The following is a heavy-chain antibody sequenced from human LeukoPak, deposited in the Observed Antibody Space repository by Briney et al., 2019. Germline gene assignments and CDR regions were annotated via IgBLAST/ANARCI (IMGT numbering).Heavy chain of an antibody. J-gene: IGHJ1*01. CDR1: GYTFTSYY. Sequence: ASVKVSCKASGYTFTSYYMHWVRQAPGQGLEWMGIINPSGGSTSYAQKFQGRVTMTRDTSTSTVYMELSSLRSEDTVVYYCAREGLGPLPRAEYFQHWGQGTLVTVSS. CDR2: INPSGGST. CDR3: AREGLGPLPRAEYFQH. V-gene: IGHV1-46*01.